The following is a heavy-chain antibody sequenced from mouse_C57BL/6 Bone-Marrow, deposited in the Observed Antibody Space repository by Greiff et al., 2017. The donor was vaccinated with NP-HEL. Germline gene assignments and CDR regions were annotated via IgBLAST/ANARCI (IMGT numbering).Heavy chain of an antibody. CDR1: GYAFSSSW. Sequence: VQLQQSGPELVKPGASVKISCKASGYAFSSSWMNWVKQRPGKGLEWIGRIYPGDGDTNYNGKFKGKATLTADKSSSTAYMQLSSLTSEDSAVYFCAREESSTLDYWGQGTTLTVSS. CDR2: IYPGDGDT. CDR3: AREESSTLDY. D-gene: IGHD2-1*01. V-gene: IGHV1-82*01. J-gene: IGHJ2*01.